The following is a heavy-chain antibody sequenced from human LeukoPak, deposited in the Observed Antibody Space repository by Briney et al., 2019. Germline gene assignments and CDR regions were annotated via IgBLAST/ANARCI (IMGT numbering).Heavy chain of an antibody. D-gene: IGHD2-15*01. CDR1: GGSISSSSYY. CDR3: ASVIIYCSGGSCTNWFDP. J-gene: IGHJ5*02. Sequence: PETLSLTCTVSGGSISSSSYYWGWIRQPPGKGLEWIGSIYYSGSTYYNPSLKSRVTISVDTSKNQFSLKLSSVTAADTAVYYCASVIIYCSGGSCTNWFDPWGQGTLVTVSS. CDR2: IYYSGST. V-gene: IGHV4-39*07.